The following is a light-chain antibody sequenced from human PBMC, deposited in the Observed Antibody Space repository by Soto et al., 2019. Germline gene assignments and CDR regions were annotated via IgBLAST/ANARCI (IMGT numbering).Light chain of an antibody. CDR1: QTISSW. J-gene: IGKJ5*01. V-gene: IGKV1-5*03. CDR2: KAS. CDR3: HQYGSSPPVT. Sequence: DIQMTQSASALSGSVGDRVTITCRASQTISSWLAWYQQKPGKAPKLLIYKASTLKSGVPSRFSGSGSGTDFTLTISRLEPEDFAMYYCHQYGSSPPVTFGQGTRLEIK.